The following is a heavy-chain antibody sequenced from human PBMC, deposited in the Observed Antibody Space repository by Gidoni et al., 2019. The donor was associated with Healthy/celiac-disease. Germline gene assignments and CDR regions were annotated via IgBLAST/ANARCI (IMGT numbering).Heavy chain of an antibody. J-gene: IGHJ3*02. V-gene: IGHV3-9*01. CDR3: AKILVPATDFDAFDI. D-gene: IGHD2-2*01. CDR1: GFTFDDYA. Sequence: EVQLVESGGGLVQPGRSLRLSCAASGFTFDDYAMHWVRQAPGKGLEWVSGISWNSGSIGYADSVKGRFTISRDNAKNSLYLQMNSLRAEDTALYYCAKILVPATDFDAFDIWGQGTMVTVSS. CDR2: ISWNSGSI.